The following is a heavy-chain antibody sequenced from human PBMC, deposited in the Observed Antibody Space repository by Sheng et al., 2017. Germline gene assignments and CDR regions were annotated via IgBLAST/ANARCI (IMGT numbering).Heavy chain of an antibody. CDR3: ARDLYGYNSVVNYFDY. Sequence: QVQVVQSGAEVKKPGASVKVSCKASGYTFTDYYMHWVRQAPGQGLEWMGWINPNNGGTNYAQNFQGRVTMTRDTSINTAYMELSRLRSDDTAVYYCARDLYGYNSVVNYFDYWGQGTPVTVSS. CDR1: GYTFTDYY. CDR2: INPNNGGT. D-gene: IGHD5-12*01. J-gene: IGHJ4*02. V-gene: IGHV1-2*02.